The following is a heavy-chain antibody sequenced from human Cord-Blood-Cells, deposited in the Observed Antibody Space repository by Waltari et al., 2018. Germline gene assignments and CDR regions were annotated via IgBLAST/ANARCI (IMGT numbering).Heavy chain of an antibody. CDR1: GGSFSGYY. CDR3: ARHRKRVRGVIDY. CDR2: INHNGST. J-gene: IGHJ4*02. V-gene: IGHV4-34*01. D-gene: IGHD3-10*01. Sequence: QVQLQQWGAGLLKPSETLSLTCAVYGGSFSGYYWSWIRQPPGKGLEWIGEINHNGSTNYNPSLKSRVTISVDTSKNQFSLKLSSVTAADTAVYYCARHRKRVRGVIDYWGQGTLVTVSS.